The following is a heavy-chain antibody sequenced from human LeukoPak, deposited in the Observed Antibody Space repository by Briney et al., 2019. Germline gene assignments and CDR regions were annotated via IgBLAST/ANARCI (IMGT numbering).Heavy chain of an antibody. CDR2: IDNSGLT. V-gene: IGHV4-4*07. CDR1: GGSMSTYY. D-gene: IGHD3-10*01. CDR3: AKGPYGAGSYGVDY. Sequence: SETLSLTCTVSGGSMSTYYWSWIRQPAGKALEWIGRIDNSGLTNYNPSLKSRVTMSVDTSKNHFSLKMSSVTAADTAVYYCAKGPYGAGSYGVDYWGQGTLVTVSS. J-gene: IGHJ4*02.